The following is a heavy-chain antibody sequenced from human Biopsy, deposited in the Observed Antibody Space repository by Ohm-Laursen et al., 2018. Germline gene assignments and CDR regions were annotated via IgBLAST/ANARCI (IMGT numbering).Heavy chain of an antibody. V-gene: IGHV3-33*01. J-gene: IGHJ2*01. CDR3: ARGLSSGWYGYFDV. CDR2: IWYDGTNE. D-gene: IGHD6-19*01. Sequence: SLRLSCAASGFTFGHYAMHWVRQAPGKGLEWITLIWYDGTNEDYADSVKGRFTISRDNSKNTLYLQINTLTLEDTAFYYCARGLSSGWYGYFDVWGRGTLVTVSS. CDR1: GFTFGHYA.